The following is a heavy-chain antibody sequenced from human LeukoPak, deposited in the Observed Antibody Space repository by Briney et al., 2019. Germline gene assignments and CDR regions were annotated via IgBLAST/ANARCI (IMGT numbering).Heavy chain of an antibody. CDR2: INPNSGGT. J-gene: IGHJ4*02. Sequence: SVKVSCKASGHTFTGYYMHWVRQAPGQGLEWMGWINPNSGGTNYAQKFQGRVTMTRDTSISTAYMELSRLRSDDTAVYYCARDGAARPEYDYWGQGTLVTVSS. V-gene: IGHV1-2*02. D-gene: IGHD6-6*01. CDR1: GHTFTGYY. CDR3: ARDGAARPEYDY.